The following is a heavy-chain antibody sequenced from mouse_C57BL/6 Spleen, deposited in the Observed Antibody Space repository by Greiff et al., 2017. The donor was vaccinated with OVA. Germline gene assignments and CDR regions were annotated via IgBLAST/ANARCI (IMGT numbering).Heavy chain of an antibody. V-gene: IGHV1-82*01. Sequence: VQVVESGPELVKPGASVKISCKASGYAFSSSWMNWVKQRPGKGLEWIGRIYPGDGDTNYNGKFKGKATLTADKSSSTAYMQLSSLTSEDSAVYFCARSPSRGTSYFDYWGQGTTLTVSS. CDR3: ARSPSRGTSYFDY. CDR2: IYPGDGDT. CDR1: GYAFSSSW. D-gene: IGHD2-10*02. J-gene: IGHJ2*01.